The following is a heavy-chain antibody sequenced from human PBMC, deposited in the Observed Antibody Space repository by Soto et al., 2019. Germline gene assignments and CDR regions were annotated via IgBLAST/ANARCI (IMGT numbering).Heavy chain of an antibody. V-gene: IGHV1-69*08. D-gene: IGHD2-2*01. J-gene: IGHJ6*02. CDR3: AREDRDRETGLVPAAIDGIDV. CDR1: GGTFSRYS. CDR2: IIPIFGIA. Sequence: QVQLVQSVAEVKKPGSSVKVSCKASGGTFSRYSITGVRQAPGHGLEWIGRIIPIFGIASYAQKFQGRVTIMADECTSTAYMGLSSVRSDDTAVYYCAREDRDRETGLVPAAIDGIDVWCQGTTVTVSS.